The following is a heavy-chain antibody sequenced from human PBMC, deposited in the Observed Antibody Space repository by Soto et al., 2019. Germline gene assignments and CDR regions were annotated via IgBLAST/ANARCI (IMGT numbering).Heavy chain of an antibody. Sequence: ASVKVSCKASGYTCTSYDINWVLQATGQGLEWMGWMNPNSGNTGYAQKFQGRVTMTRNTSISTAYMELSSLRSEDTAVYYCARVGPPVVSYYYYGMDVWGQGTTVTVSS. CDR2: MNPNSGNT. J-gene: IGHJ6*02. D-gene: IGHD1-26*01. CDR3: ARVGPPVVSYYYYGMDV. V-gene: IGHV1-8*01. CDR1: GYTCTSYD.